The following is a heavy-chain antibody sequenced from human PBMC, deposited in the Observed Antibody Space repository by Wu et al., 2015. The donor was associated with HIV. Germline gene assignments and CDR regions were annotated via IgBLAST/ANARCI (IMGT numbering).Heavy chain of an antibody. V-gene: IGHV1-18*01. CDR3: ARGRADYGDYCLVY. Sequence: VQLVQSGTEVKKPGASVKVSCKASGYTFTSYGLNWLRQAPGHGPEWMGWIATYNGYTNYAPKYQDRVTMTTDTSTNTVYLELRSLRPDDTAVYYCARGRADYGDYCLVYWGQGTLVTVSS. CDR2: IATYNGYT. CDR1: GYTFTSYG. J-gene: IGHJ4*02. D-gene: IGHD4-17*01.